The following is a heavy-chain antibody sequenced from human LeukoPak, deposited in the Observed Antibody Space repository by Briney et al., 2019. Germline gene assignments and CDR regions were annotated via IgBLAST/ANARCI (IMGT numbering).Heavy chain of an antibody. CDR2: ISGSGGST. CDR1: GFTFSNYA. CDR3: ARPPYSGYDAREVVGAYY. V-gene: IGHV3-23*01. D-gene: IGHD5-12*01. J-gene: IGHJ4*02. Sequence: GGSLRLSCAASGFTFSNYAMNWVRQAPGKGLEWVSVISGSGGSTDYADSVKGRFTISRDNSKNTLYLQMNSLRAEDTAVYYCARPPYSGYDAREVVGAYYWGQGTLVTVSS.